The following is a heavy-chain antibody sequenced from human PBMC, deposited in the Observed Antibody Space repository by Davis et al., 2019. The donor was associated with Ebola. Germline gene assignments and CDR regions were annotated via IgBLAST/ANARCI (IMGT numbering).Heavy chain of an antibody. CDR1: GGSFSGYY. Sequence: MPGGSLRLSCAVYGGSFSGYYWSWIRQPPGKGLEWIGEINHSGSTNYNPSLKSRVTISVDTSKNQFSLKLSSVTAADTAVYYCARVRGLFGGAGRIDYWGQGTLVTVSS. V-gene: IGHV4-34*01. CDR2: INHSGST. J-gene: IGHJ4*02. CDR3: ARVRGLFGGAGRIDY. D-gene: IGHD3-3*01.